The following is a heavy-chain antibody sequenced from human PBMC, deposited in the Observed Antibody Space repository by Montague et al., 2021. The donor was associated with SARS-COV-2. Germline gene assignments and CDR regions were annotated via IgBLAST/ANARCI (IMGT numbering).Heavy chain of an antibody. V-gene: IGHV4-39*01. Sequence: SETLSFTCTVSGGSISGSNYYWAWIRQPPGKGLEWIGSIYHSGSTYDNPSLKSRVSISVDTSKNQFSLKLNSVTAADTAVYYCARLLLELPGDYWGQGTLVTVSS. CDR2: IYHSGST. D-gene: IGHD1-7*01. CDR3: ARLLLELPGDY. CDR1: GGSISGSNYY. J-gene: IGHJ4*02.